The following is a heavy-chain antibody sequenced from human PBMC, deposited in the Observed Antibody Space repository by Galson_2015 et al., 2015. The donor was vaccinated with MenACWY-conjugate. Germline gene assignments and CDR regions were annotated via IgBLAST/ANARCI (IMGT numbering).Heavy chain of an antibody. CDR1: GLSLSSHAEL. CDR3: AYRTHVTSVDF. V-gene: IGHV2-5*01. D-gene: IGHD2-21*02. J-gene: IGHJ4*02. Sequence: PALVKPTQTLTLTCTFSGLSLSSHAELVGWVRQPPGKAPEWLAFVYWNDDKRYSPSLRGRLTITKDTSRNQVVLTMTNMDPADTSIFYCAYRTHVTSVDFWGQGTLVTVSS. CDR2: VYWNDDK.